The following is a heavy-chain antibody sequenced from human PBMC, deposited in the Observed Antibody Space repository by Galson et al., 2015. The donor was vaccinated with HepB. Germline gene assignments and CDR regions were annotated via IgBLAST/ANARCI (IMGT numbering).Heavy chain of an antibody. J-gene: IGHJ6*02. CDR3: AGSEGGDHHGHYFYGMDV. CDR2: ITSSSDYI. CDR1: GFTFSRYS. Sequence: SLRLSCAASGFTFSRYSINWVRQAPGKGLEWVSLITSSSDYIYYADSVKGRFTISRDNAKDSLYLQMKSLRAEDTAVYYCAGSEGGDHHGHYFYGMDVWGQGTTVTVSS. V-gene: IGHV3-21*01. D-gene: IGHD2-21*02.